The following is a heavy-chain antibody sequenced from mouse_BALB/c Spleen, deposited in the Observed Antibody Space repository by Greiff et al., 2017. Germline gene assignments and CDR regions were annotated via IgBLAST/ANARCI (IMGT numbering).Heavy chain of an antibody. J-gene: IGHJ2*01. CDR2: ISSGSSTI. CDR1: GFTFSSFG. V-gene: IGHV5-17*02. CDR3: ARGGVFLDY. D-gene: IGHD2-10*02. Sequence: EVKLVESGGGLVQPGGSRKLSCAASGFTFSSFGMHWVRQAPEKGLEWVAYISSGSSTIYYADTVKGRFTISRDNPKNTLFLQMTSLRSEDTAMYYCARGGVFLDYWGQGTTLTVSS.